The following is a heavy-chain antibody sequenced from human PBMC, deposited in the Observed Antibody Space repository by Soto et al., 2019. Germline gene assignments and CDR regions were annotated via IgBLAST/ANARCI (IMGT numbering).Heavy chain of an antibody. CDR2: VSPPFRTS. CDR3: ARVLYYGSGSYSPYGMDV. Sequence: QVQLVQSGAEVKKPGSSLKVSCKTSGVSFNNNGIGWVRQAPGHGLEWMGGVSPPFRTSNYARKFQGRISITADASTGTVNMELSSLTSEDTAQYYCARVLYYGSGSYSPYGMDVWGQGTMVNVSS. CDR1: GVSFNNNG. V-gene: IGHV1-69*01. J-gene: IGHJ6*02. D-gene: IGHD3-10*01.